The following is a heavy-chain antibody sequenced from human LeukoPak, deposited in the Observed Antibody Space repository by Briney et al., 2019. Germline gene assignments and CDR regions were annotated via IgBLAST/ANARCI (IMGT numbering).Heavy chain of an antibody. Sequence: SETLSLTCTVSGGSISSSNYYWGWIRQPPGKGLDWIGNIYYSGSTYYNSSLKSRVTISVDTSKNQFSLKLSSVTAADTAVYYCARENMALDYWGQGTLVTVSS. CDR1: GGSISSSNYY. CDR3: ARENMALDY. J-gene: IGHJ4*02. CDR2: IYYSGST. V-gene: IGHV4-39*07. D-gene: IGHD2/OR15-2a*01.